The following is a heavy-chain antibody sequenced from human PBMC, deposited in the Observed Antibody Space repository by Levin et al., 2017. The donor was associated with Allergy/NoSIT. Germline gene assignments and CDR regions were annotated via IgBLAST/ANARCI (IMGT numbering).Heavy chain of an antibody. Sequence: LSLTCAASGFTFDDSAMQWVRQGPGKGLEWVAGISWNGVYIGYADSVKGRFTISRDNAKNSLYLQMNSLGPEDTALYYCAKGEPPDYGDYRYTMDVWGQGTAVTVSS. CDR1: GFTFDDSA. D-gene: IGHD4/OR15-4a*01. CDR2: ISWNGVYI. V-gene: IGHV3-9*01. CDR3: AKGEPPDYGDYRYTMDV. J-gene: IGHJ6*02.